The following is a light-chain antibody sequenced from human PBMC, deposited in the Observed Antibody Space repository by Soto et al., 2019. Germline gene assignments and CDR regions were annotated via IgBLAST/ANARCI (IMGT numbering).Light chain of an antibody. CDR1: QSVLYNSNNKNY. J-gene: IGKJ2*01. CDR2: WAS. Sequence: DIVMTQSPDSLAVSLGERATINCKSSQSVLYNSNNKNYLAWYQQRPGQPPKLLIYWASTRESGVPDRFSGSGTGTDFTRTITSLQADDVAFYYCQQYESTPPTFGRWTKLEIK. CDR3: QQYESTPPT. V-gene: IGKV4-1*01.